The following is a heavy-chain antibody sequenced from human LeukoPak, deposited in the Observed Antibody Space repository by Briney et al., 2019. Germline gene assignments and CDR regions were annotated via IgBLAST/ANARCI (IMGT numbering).Heavy chain of an antibody. Sequence: ASVRVSCKVSGYSLIELPMHWVRQAPGKGLEWMGGFDPEDGERIYAQNFQGRITMTEDTSTATAYMELKRLRSEDTAVYYCASESIVLKVYADGKAFDVWGQGTMVTVSS. CDR1: GYSLIELP. D-gene: IGHD2-8*01. V-gene: IGHV1-24*01. J-gene: IGHJ3*01. CDR3: ASESIVLKVYADGKAFDV. CDR2: FDPEDGER.